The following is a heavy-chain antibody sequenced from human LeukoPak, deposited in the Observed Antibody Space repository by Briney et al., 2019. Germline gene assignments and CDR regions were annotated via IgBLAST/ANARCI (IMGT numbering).Heavy chain of an antibody. Sequence: ASVKVSCKASGCTFTGYYMHWVRQAPGQGLEWMGWINPNSGGTNYAQKFQGRVTMTRDTSISTAYMELSRLRSDDTAVYYCARGGSSWYVINWFDPWGQGTLVTVSS. CDR1: GCTFTGYY. J-gene: IGHJ5*02. V-gene: IGHV1-2*02. CDR2: INPNSGGT. CDR3: ARGGSSWYVINWFDP. D-gene: IGHD6-13*01.